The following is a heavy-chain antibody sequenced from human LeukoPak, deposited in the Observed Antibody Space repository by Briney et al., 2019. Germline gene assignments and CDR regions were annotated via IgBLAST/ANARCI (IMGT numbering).Heavy chain of an antibody. CDR2: IGRTDSTI. D-gene: IGHD3-22*01. V-gene: IGHV3-48*03. CDR3: ARVPLYDRSGYYFDY. CDR1: GLTFSNYE. J-gene: IGHJ4*02. Sequence: GGSLRLSCAASGLTFSNYEMNWVRDAPGKGLEWVSYIGRTDSTIYYADSVKGRFTISRDNAKNSLYLQMNSLRDEDTAVYYCARVPLYDRSGYYFDYWGLGTLVTVSS.